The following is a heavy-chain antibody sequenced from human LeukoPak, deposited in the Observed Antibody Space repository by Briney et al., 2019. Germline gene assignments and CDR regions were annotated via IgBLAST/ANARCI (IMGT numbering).Heavy chain of an antibody. Sequence: ASVKVSCKVSGYTLTELSMHWVRQAPGKGLEWMGGFDPEDGETIYAQKFQGRVTMTEDTSTDTAYMELSSLRSEDTAVYYCATELYCSSTSCYEPNWGQGTLVTVSS. CDR1: GYTLTELS. CDR2: FDPEDGET. V-gene: IGHV1-24*01. D-gene: IGHD2-2*01. CDR3: ATELYCSSTSCYEPN. J-gene: IGHJ4*02.